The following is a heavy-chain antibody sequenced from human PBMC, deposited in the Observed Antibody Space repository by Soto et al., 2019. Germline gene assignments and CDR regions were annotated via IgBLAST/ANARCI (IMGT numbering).Heavy chain of an antibody. J-gene: IGHJ5*02. Sequence: SETLSLTCTVSGGSLSSSGYYWGWVRQPPGKGLEYIGSIYYSGSTYYNPSLKSRVTISVDTSKNYFSLKLRSVTAADTAVYYCARQAHHDNWFDPWGQGTLVTVSS. CDR3: ARQAHHDNWFDP. V-gene: IGHV4-39*01. CDR1: GGSLSSSGYY. CDR2: IYYSGST.